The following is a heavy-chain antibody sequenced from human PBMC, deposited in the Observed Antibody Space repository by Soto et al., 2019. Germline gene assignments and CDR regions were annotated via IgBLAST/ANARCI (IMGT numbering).Heavy chain of an antibody. Sequence: SVKVSCKASGGTFSSYAISWVRQAPGQGLEWMGGIIPIFGTANYAQKFQGRVTITADESTSTAYMELSSLRSEDTAVYYCAAAAPRPNWFDPWGQRTPVTVSS. CDR1: GGTFSSYA. D-gene: IGHD6-25*01. CDR2: IIPIFGTA. J-gene: IGHJ5*02. V-gene: IGHV1-69*13. CDR3: AAAAPRPNWFDP.